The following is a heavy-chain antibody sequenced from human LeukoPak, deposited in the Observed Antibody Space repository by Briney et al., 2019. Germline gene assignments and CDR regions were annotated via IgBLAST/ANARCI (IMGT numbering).Heavy chain of an antibody. CDR3: TTDAGYSSRWYNY. CDR2: IKSKTDGGTT. V-gene: IGHV3-15*01. J-gene: IGHJ4*02. D-gene: IGHD6-13*01. CDR1: GFTFSNAY. Sequence: GGSLRLSCAASGFTFSNAYMSWVRQAPGKGLEWVGRIKSKTDGGTTDYAAPVKGRFTISRDDSKNTLYLQMNSLRTEDTAVYYCTTDAGYSSRWYNYWGQGTLVTVSS.